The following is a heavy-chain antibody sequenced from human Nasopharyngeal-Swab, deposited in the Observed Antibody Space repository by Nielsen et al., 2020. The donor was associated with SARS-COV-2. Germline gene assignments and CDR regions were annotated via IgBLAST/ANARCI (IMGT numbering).Heavy chain of an antibody. D-gene: IGHD3-22*01. CDR2: IYYSGST. Sequence: SETLSLTCTVSGGSISSGGYYWSWIRQHPGKGLEWIGYIYYSGSTYYNPSLKSRVTISVDTSKNQFSLKLSSVTAADTAVYYCASTPNYYDSSGYYFDYWGQGTLVTVSS. J-gene: IGHJ4*02. CDR1: GGSISSGGYY. V-gene: IGHV4-31*03. CDR3: ASTPNYYDSSGYYFDY.